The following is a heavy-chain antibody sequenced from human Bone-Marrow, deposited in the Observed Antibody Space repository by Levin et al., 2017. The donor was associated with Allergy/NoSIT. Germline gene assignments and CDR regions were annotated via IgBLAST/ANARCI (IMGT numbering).Heavy chain of an antibody. CDR1: GFTFSNAW. CDR2: IKSKTDGGTT. CDR3: TTYRSTSYYFDQ. J-gene: IGHJ4*02. Sequence: GGSLRLSCAAAGFTFSNAWMSWVRQAPGKGLEWVGRIKSKTDGGTTEYAASVKGRFTISRDDSRNTLYLQMNSLKTEDTAVYYCTTYRSTSYYFDQWGQGTLVTVSS. V-gene: IGHV3-15*01. D-gene: IGHD1-26*01.